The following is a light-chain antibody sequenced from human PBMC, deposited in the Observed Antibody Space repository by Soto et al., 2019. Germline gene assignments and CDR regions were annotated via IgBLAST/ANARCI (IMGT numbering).Light chain of an antibody. CDR1: QSIGKH. V-gene: IGKV1-39*01. Sequence: DIQTTQSPSSLSASVGDTVTIDCRASQSIGKHLNWYQQKPGKAPKFLIYSVSSLQSGVPPRFSGSGSGTDFTLTINSLQPEDSATYYCQQGYSSAITFGQGTRLEI. J-gene: IGKJ5*01. CDR3: QQGYSSAIT. CDR2: SVS.